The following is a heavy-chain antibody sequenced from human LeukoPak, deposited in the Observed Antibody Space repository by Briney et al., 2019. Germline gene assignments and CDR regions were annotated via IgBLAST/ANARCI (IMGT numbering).Heavy chain of an antibody. CDR2: IRHSGTT. CDR1: DYSISSGYY. J-gene: IGHJ6*03. D-gene: IGHD3-10*01. V-gene: IGHV4-38-2*02. Sequence: SETLSLTCSVSDYSISSGYYWAWIRQPPGKGLEWIGTIRHSGTTYYNPSLKSRVTISVDTSKNQFSLKLSSVTAADTAVYYCARGFYYGSGSFSSYYYYYMDVWGKGTTVTVSS. CDR3: ARGFYYGSGSFSSYYYYYMDV.